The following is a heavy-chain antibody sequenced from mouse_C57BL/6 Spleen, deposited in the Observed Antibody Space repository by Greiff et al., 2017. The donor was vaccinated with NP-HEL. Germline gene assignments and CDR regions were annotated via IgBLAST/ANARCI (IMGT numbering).Heavy chain of an antibody. CDR3: ARKGYGSSYAMDY. Sequence: EVQLQQSGPELVKPGASVKMSCKASGYTFTDYNMHWVKQSHGKSLEWIGDINPNNGGTSYNQKFKGKATLTVNKSSSTAYMELRSLTSEDSAVYYCARKGYGSSYAMDYWGQGTSVTVSS. J-gene: IGHJ4*01. CDR1: GYTFTDYN. CDR2: INPNNGGT. D-gene: IGHD1-1*01. V-gene: IGHV1-22*01.